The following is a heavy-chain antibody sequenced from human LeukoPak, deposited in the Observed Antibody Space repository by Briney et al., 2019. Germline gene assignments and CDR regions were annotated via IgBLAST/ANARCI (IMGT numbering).Heavy chain of an antibody. Sequence: ASVKVSCKASGYTFTSYAMHWVRQAPGQRLEWMGWINAGNGNTKYSQKFQGRVTITRDTSASTAYMELRSLRSDDTAVYYCSFSGSGSYAFDIWGQGTMVTVSS. CDR1: GYTFTSYA. J-gene: IGHJ3*02. V-gene: IGHV1-3*01. CDR3: SFSGSGSYAFDI. D-gene: IGHD3-10*01. CDR2: INAGNGNT.